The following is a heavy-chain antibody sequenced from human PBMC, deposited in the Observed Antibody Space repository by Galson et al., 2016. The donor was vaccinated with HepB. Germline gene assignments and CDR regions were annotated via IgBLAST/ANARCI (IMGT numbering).Heavy chain of an antibody. CDR1: GYPFTNNA. J-gene: IGHJ3*02. V-gene: IGHV1-18*04. D-gene: IGHD2-21*01. Sequence: SVKVSCKASGYPFTNNAITWVRQAPGQGLEWMGWISTYNGHTKYAQKFQGRVTLATDTSTKTVYMELTNLRPDDTAVYYCARVWVIVDLAACDMWGQGTLVTVSS. CDR3: ARVWVIVDLAACDM. CDR2: ISTYNGHT.